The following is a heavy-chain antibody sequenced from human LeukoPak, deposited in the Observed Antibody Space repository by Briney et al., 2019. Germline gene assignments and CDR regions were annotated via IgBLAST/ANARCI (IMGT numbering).Heavy chain of an antibody. CDR3: AKDIGKDSGTWGYIYYALDG. CDR1: GFQVDAYG. CDR2: IGRHCEGT. D-gene: IGHD5-12*01. V-gene: IGHV3-43*02. Sequence: GGSLRLTCAVSGFQVDAYGKYWVREGPPPGLEPQCLIGRHCEGTFYAEYVKGLFTIPRDNNKNSLYLQMSDVSPEDTAFYYCAKDIGKDSGTWGYIYYALDGWGQGTTVTVSS. J-gene: IGHJ6*02.